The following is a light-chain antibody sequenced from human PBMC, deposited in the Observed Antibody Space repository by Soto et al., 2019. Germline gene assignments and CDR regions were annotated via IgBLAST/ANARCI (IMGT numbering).Light chain of an antibody. J-gene: IGKJ3*01. CDR3: QPYDSLPPFT. CDR1: QDIGRY. V-gene: IGKV1-33*01. CDR2: DAS. Sequence: DIQMTQSPSSLSASVGHRVTITCQASQDIGRYLNWYQQKPGKPPKLLIYDASNLEIGVPTRFSGSGSGTDVTFPSSSLQPEDIATNYCQPYDSLPPFTFGPGTKVDLK.